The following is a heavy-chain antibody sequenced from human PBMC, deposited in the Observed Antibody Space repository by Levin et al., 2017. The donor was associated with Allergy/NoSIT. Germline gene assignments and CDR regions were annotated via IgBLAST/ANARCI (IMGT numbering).Heavy chain of an antibody. CDR2: VSSSVTTI. J-gene: IGHJ3*02. D-gene: IGHD4-17*01. CDR3: ARGSGEDAFDI. V-gene: IGHV3-11*01. Sequence: PGGSLRLSCAASGFIFSDYYMSWIRQAPGKGLECVSYVSSSVTTIYYADSVKGRFTISRVNAKNSLYLQMNSLRAEDTAVYYCARGSGEDAFDIWGQGTMVTVSS. CDR1: GFIFSDYY.